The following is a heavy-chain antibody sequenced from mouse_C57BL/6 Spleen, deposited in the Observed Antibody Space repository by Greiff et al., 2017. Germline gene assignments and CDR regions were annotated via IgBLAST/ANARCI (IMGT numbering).Heavy chain of an antibody. D-gene: IGHD2-4*01. CDR1: GYTFTSYW. J-gene: IGHJ2*01. CDR2: INPSNGGT. V-gene: IGHV1-53*01. Sequence: QVQLQQSGTELVKPGASVKLSCKASGYTFTSYWMHWVQQRPGQGLEWIGNINPSNGGTNYNEKFKSKAPLTVDKSSNTAYMQLSSLTSEDSAVYYCARRESYYERDVDYWGQGTTLTVSS. CDR3: ARRESYYERDVDY.